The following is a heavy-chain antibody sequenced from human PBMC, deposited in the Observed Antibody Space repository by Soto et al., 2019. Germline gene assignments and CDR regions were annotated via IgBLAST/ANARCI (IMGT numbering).Heavy chain of an antibody. Sequence: EGSLRLSCAASGFTFSSYGMHWVRQAPGKGLEWVAVISYDGSNKYYADSVKGRFTISRDNSKNTLYLQMNSLRAEDTAVYNCAKDLEPGTAVAGTLGFDYWGQGTLVTVSS. CDR3: AKDLEPGTAVAGTLGFDY. CDR1: GFTFSSYG. CDR2: ISYDGSNK. D-gene: IGHD6-19*01. V-gene: IGHV3-30*18. J-gene: IGHJ4*02.